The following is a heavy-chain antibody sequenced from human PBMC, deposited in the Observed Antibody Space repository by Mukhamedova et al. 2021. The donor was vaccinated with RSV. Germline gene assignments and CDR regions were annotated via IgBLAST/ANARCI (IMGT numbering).Heavy chain of an antibody. J-gene: IGHJ5*02. V-gene: IGHV3-13*01. CDR2: IGTAGDT. D-gene: IGHD2-15*01. CDR3: VRGSYCSGGSCYPIGGFHP. Sequence: GLEWVSGIGTAGDTYYPGSVKGRFTSSRENAKNSLFLQMDSLRVGDTAVYYCVRGSYCSGGSCYPIGGFHPWGQGTLVTVSS.